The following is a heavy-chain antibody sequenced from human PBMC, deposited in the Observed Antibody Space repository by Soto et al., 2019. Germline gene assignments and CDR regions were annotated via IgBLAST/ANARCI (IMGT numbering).Heavy chain of an antibody. CDR3: AKNPGWFNT. CDR1: GFPFSSTD. CDR2: IDGSGGTT. V-gene: IGHV3-23*01. J-gene: IGHJ5*02. Sequence: PGGSLRLSCAASGFPFSSTDMTWVRQAPGKGLEWVSTIDGSGGTTYYADSVKGRFTTSSDKSINTVFLQMTSLRADDTALYFWAKNPGWFNTWGQGALVTVSS.